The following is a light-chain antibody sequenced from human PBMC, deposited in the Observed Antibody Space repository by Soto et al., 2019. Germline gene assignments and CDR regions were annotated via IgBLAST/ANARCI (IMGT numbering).Light chain of an antibody. CDR3: QQLNSYPRGLT. CDR2: AAS. J-gene: IGKJ4*01. V-gene: IGKV1-9*01. CDR1: QGISSY. Sequence: DIQLTQSPSFLSASVGDRVTITCRASQGISSYLAWYQQKPGKAPKLLIYAASTLQSGVPSRFIGSGSGTEFTLTISSLQPEDFANYYCQQLNSYPRGLTFGGGTKVEIK.